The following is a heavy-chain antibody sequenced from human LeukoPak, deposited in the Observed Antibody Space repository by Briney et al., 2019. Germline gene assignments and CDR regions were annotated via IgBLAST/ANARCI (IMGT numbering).Heavy chain of an antibody. CDR1: GGSISSYY. CDR2: IYTSGST. D-gene: IGHD3-22*01. J-gene: IGHJ4*02. V-gene: IGHV4-4*09. Sequence: SETLSLTCTVSGGSISSYYWSWIRQPPGKGLEWIVYIYTSGSTNYNPSLKSRVTISVDTSKNQFALKLSSVTAADTAVYYCARTDSSGYYYFDYWGQGTLVTVSS. CDR3: ARTDSSGYYYFDY.